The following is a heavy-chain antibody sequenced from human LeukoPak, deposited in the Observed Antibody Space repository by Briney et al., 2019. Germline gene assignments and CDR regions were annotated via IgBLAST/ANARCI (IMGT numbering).Heavy chain of an antibody. CDR1: GGTFSSYA. V-gene: IGHV1-3*01. CDR2: INAGNGNT. J-gene: IGHJ4*02. Sequence: ASVKVSCRASGGTFSSYAISWVRQAPGQRLEWMGWINAGNGNTKYSQKFQGRVTITRDTSASTAYMELSSLRSEDTAVYYCARALRLGELSLFDFDYWGQGTLVTVSS. D-gene: IGHD3-16*02. CDR3: ARALRLGELSLFDFDY.